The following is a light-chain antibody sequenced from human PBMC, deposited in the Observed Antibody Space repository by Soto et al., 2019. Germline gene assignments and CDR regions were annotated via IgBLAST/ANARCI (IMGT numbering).Light chain of an antibody. CDR3: QTWGTGIQV. V-gene: IGLV4-69*01. Sequence: QPVLTQSPSASASLGASVKLTGTLSSGHSSYAIAWHQQQPEKGPRYLMKLNSDGSHSKGDGIPDRFSGSSSGAERYLTISSLQSEDEADYYCQTWGTGIQVFGGGTKVTVL. J-gene: IGLJ2*01. CDR2: LNSDGSH. CDR1: SGHSSYA.